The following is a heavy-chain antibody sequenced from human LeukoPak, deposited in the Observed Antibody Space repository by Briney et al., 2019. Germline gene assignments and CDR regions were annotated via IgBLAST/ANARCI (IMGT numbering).Heavy chain of an antibody. CDR3: AKDLSPIAVAGSDGFDY. V-gene: IGHV3-30*18. CDR1: GFTFSSYG. J-gene: IGHJ4*02. D-gene: IGHD6-19*01. CDR2: ISYDGSNK. Sequence: PGGSLRLSCAASGFTFSSYGMHWCRQAPGKGLDRVAVISYDGSNKYYADSVKGRFTISRDNSKNTLYLQMNSLRAEDTAVYYCAKDLSPIAVAGSDGFDYWGQGTLVTVSS.